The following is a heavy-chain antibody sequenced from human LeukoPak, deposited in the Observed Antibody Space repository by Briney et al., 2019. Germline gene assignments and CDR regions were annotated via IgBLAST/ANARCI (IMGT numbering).Heavy chain of an antibody. D-gene: IGHD3-3*01. Sequence: PSETLSLTCTVSGGSISSYYWSWIRQPPGKGLEWIGYIYYSGSTNYNPSLKSRVTISVDTSKNQFSLKLSSVTAADTAVYYCARDRRDSWSGYQTNNWFDPWGQGTLVTVSS. CDR1: GGSISSYY. J-gene: IGHJ5*02. CDR3: ARDRRDSWSGYQTNNWFDP. V-gene: IGHV4-59*01. CDR2: IYYSGST.